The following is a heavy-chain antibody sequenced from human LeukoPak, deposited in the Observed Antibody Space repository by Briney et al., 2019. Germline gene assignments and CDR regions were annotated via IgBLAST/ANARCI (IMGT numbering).Heavy chain of an antibody. D-gene: IGHD3-10*01. CDR2: INHSGST. J-gene: IGHJ3*02. CDR1: GGSFSGYY. V-gene: IGHV4-34*01. CDR3: AKSNGYGLVDI. Sequence: SETPSLTCAVYGGSFSGYYWSWIRQPPGKGLEWIGEINHSGSTNYNPSLKSRVTISVDTSKNQFSLKLSSVTAADTAVYYCAKSNGYGLVDIWGQGTMVTVSS.